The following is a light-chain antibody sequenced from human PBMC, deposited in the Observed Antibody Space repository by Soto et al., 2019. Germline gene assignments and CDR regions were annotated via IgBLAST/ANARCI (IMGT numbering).Light chain of an antibody. CDR3: TSYAGGNNV. V-gene: IGLV2-8*01. CDR2: EVN. J-gene: IGLJ1*01. CDR1: STDVGGYDY. Sequence: QSVLTKPPSASGSPGQSVTISCTGTSTDVGGYDYVSWYQQHPGKVSKLMIYEVNKRPSGVPDRFSGSKSGNTASLTVSGLQPEDEADYYCTSYAGGNNVFGTGTELT.